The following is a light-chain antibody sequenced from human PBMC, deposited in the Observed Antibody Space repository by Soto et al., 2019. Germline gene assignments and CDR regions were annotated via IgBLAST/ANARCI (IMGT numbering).Light chain of an antibody. CDR1: SSDVGGYNY. Sequence: QSVLTQPPSASGSPGQSVTISCTGTSSDVGGYNYVSWYQQHPGKAPKLMISEVSKRPSGVPDRFSGSKSGNTASLTVSGLQAEDETGYCCSSYVGDNNVVVFGEGTKLTVL. V-gene: IGLV2-8*01. CDR3: SSYVGDNNVVV. J-gene: IGLJ2*01. CDR2: EVS.